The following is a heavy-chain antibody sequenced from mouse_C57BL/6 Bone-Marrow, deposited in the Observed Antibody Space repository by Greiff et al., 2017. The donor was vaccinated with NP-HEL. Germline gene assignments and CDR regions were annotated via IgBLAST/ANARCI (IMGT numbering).Heavy chain of an antibody. Sequence: QVQLQQPGAELVKPGASVKLSCKASGYTFTSYWMHWVKQRPGQGLEWIGMIHPNSGSTNYNEKFKSKATLTVDTSSSTAYMQLSSLTSEDSAVYYCARRGPWAMDYWGQGTSVTVSS. J-gene: IGHJ4*01. V-gene: IGHV1-64*01. CDR2: IHPNSGST. CDR1: GYTFTSYW. CDR3: ARRGPWAMDY.